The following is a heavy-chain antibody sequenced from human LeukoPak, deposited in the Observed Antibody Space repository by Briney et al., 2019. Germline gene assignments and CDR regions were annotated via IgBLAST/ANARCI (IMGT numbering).Heavy chain of an antibody. CDR2: ISYDGSNK. V-gene: IGHV3-30-3*01. CDR1: GFSFSDYA. Sequence: GGSLRLSCTASGFSFSDYAMHWVRQAPGKGLEWVAIISYDGSNKEYADSVKGRFTISRDNFKKALYLQMNSLRAEDTAVYYCAGGGGSYSPISYWGQGTLVTVSS. J-gene: IGHJ4*02. CDR3: AGGGGSYSPISY. D-gene: IGHD1-26*01.